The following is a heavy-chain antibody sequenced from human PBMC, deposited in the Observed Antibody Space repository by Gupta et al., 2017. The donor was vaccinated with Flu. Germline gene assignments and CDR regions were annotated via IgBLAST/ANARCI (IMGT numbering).Heavy chain of an antibody. J-gene: IGHJ4*02. D-gene: IGHD2-2*01. CDR1: GYSFTNYW. CDR3: ARSHSSQEQNDY. CDR2: IYPGDSDT. V-gene: IGHV5-51*03. Sequence: EVQLVQTGAEVKKPGESLKISCKGSGYSFTNYWIGWVRQRSGKGLEWMGIIYPGDSDTRYNPSFHGQITISADKSSNTSYLQWSSLKASDTAMYYCARSHSSQEQNDYWGKGTLVTVSS.